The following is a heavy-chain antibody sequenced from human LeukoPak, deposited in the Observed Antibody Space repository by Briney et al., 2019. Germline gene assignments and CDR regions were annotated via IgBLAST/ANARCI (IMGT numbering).Heavy chain of an antibody. CDR2: IYYSGST. CDR1: GGSISSRSYF. J-gene: IGHJ6*03. V-gene: IGHV4-39*02. CDR3: ARDRYSGYAKAGYYYYMDV. Sequence: SETLSLTCTVSGGSISSRSYFWGWIRQSPGKGLEWIGNIYYSGSTHYNPSLKSRVTISVDTSKNQLSLKLSSVTAADTAVYYCARDRYSGYAKAGYYYYMDVWGKGTTVTISS. D-gene: IGHD5-12*01.